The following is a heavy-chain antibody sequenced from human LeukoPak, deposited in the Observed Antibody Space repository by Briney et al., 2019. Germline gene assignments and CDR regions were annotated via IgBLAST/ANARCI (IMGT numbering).Heavy chain of an antibody. CDR2: INPSGGST. Sequence: ASVKVSCKASGYTFTSYGISWVRQAPGQGLEWMGIINPSGGSTSYAQKFQGRVTMTRDTSTSTVYMELSSLRSEDTAVYYCARGSSFTMIVVVITAEYFQHWGQGTLVTVSS. CDR1: GYTFTSYG. CDR3: ARGSSFTMIVVVITAEYFQH. D-gene: IGHD3-22*01. V-gene: IGHV1-46*01. J-gene: IGHJ1*01.